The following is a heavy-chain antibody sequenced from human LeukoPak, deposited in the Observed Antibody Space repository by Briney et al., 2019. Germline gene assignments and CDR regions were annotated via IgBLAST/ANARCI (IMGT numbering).Heavy chain of an antibody. CDR3: TKGRGI. D-gene: IGHD3-10*01. J-gene: IGHJ4*02. V-gene: IGHV4-39*07. CDR2: IYYSGST. Sequence: KPSETLSLTCSVSGDSISSSDYYWGWIRQPPGKGLEWIGTIYYSGSTNYNPSLKSRVTISVDTSKNQFSLKLTSVTAADTAVYYCTKGRGIWGQGTLVTVSS. CDR1: GDSISSSDYY.